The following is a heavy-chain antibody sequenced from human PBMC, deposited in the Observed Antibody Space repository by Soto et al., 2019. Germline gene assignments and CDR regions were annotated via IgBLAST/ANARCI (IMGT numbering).Heavy chain of an antibody. V-gene: IGHV1-46*01. CDR2: INPSGGST. CDR1: GYTFTSYY. Sequence: GASVKVSCKASGYTFTSYYMHWVRQAPGQGLEWMGIINPSGGSTSYEQKFQGRVTMTRDTSTSTVYMELSSLRSEDTAVYYCARDPSDIVVVPTYYFDYWGQGTLVTVSS. CDR3: ARDPSDIVVVPTYYFDY. D-gene: IGHD2-2*01. J-gene: IGHJ4*02.